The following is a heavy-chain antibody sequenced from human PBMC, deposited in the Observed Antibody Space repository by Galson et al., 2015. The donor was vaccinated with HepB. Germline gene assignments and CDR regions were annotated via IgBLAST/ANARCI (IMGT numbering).Heavy chain of an antibody. CDR2: IYSGGST. CDR1: GFTVSSNY. V-gene: IGHV3-66*01. D-gene: IGHD5-18*01. CDR3: AREDTAMARRGGYYYGMDV. Sequence: SLRLSCAASGFTVSSNYMSWVRQAPGKGLEWVSVIYSGGSTYYADSVKGRFTISRDNSKNTLYLQMNSLRAEDTAVYYCAREDTAMARRGGYYYGMDVWGQGTTVTVSS. J-gene: IGHJ6*02.